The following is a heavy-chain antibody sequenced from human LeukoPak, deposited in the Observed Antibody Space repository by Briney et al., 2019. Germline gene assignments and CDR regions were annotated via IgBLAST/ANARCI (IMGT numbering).Heavy chain of an antibody. CDR3: ARLEQLEGFDP. Sequence: GASVKVSCKVSGYTLTELSMHWVRQAPGQGLEWMGGIIPIFGTANYAQKFQGRVTITADESTSTAYMELSSLRSEDTAVYYCARLEQLEGFDPWGQGTLVTVSS. J-gene: IGHJ5*02. D-gene: IGHD6-6*01. CDR1: GYTLTELS. V-gene: IGHV1-69*13. CDR2: IIPIFGTA.